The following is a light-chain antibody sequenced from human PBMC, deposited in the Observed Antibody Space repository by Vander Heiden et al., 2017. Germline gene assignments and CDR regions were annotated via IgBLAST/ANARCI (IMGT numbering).Light chain of an antibody. Sequence: EIVLTQSPATLSLSPGERATLSCRASQSVSSYLAWYQQKPGQAPRLLIYDASNRDTGIQDRFSGSGSGTDFTLTSSSLETEDFEVYYGQQRSNWLFGQGTKLEIK. J-gene: IGKJ2*01. CDR1: QSVSSY. CDR3: QQRSNWL. V-gene: IGKV3-11*01. CDR2: DAS.